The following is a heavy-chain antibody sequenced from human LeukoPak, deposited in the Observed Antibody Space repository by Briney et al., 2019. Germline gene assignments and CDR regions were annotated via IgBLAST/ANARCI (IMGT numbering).Heavy chain of an antibody. V-gene: IGHV4-59*08. CDR3: ARVPTVPAAIISRGYFDL. J-gene: IGHJ2*01. CDR1: GGSISSYY. D-gene: IGHD2-2*01. Sequence: SETLPLTCTVSGGSISSYYWSWIRQPPGKGLEWIGYIYYSGSTNYNPSLKSRVTISVDTSKNQFSLKLSSVTAADTAVYYCARVPTVPAAIISRGYFDLWGRGTLVTVSS. CDR2: IYYSGST.